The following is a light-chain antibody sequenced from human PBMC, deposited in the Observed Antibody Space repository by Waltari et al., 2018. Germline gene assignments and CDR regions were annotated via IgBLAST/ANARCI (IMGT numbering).Light chain of an antibody. V-gene: IGLV2-14*01. CDR1: SSDVGGYDF. J-gene: IGLJ1*01. CDR3: SSYTSGSIVV. Sequence: QSALTQPASVSGSPGQSITISCTGTSSDVGGYDFVSWYQQHPGKAPKLIIYEVSNRPSGFAHRFFGSKYGSTASLTISGLQAEDEADYYCSSYTSGSIVVFGTGTTVTVL. CDR2: EVS.